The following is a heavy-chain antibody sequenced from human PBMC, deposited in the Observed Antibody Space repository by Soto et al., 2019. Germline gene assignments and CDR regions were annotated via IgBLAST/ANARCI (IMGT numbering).Heavy chain of an antibody. CDR2: IIPIFGTA. V-gene: IGHV1-69*13. CDR1: GGTFSSYA. J-gene: IGHJ6*02. D-gene: IGHD2-21*01. Sequence: SVKVSCKASGGTFSSYAISWVRQAPGQGLEWMGGIIPIFGTANYAQKFQGRVTITADESTSTAYMELSSLRSEDTAVYYCAGGVGVVVRPVKEGFERRGQGTKVTVAS. CDR3: AGGVGVVVRPVKEGFER.